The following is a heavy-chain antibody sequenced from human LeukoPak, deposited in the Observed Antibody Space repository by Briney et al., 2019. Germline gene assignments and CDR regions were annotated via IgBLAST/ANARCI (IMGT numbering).Heavy chain of an antibody. V-gene: IGHV4-59*01. CDR1: GGSISSYY. CDR2: IYYSGST. CDR3: ARYSYCGGDCYYDAFDI. D-gene: IGHD2-21*01. Sequence: SETLSLTCTVSGGSISSYYWSWIRQPPGKGLEWLGYIYYSGSTNYNPSLKSRVTISVDTSKNQFSLKLSSVTAADTAVYYCARYSYCGGDCYYDAFDIWGQGTMVTVSS. J-gene: IGHJ3*02.